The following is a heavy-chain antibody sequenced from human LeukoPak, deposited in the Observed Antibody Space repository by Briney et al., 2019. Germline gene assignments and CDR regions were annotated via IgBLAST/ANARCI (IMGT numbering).Heavy chain of an antibody. V-gene: IGHV1-2*02. CDR3: ARDGGYCSSTSCYGWIDY. CDR1: GYTFTSYG. D-gene: IGHD2-2*01. CDR2: ISPNSGGT. J-gene: IGHJ4*02. Sequence: ASVKVSCKASGYTFTSYGISWVRQAPGQGLEWLGWISPNSGGTNYAQKFQGRVTMTRDTSISTAYMELSRLRSDDTAVYYCARDGGYCSSTSCYGWIDYWGQGTLVTVSS.